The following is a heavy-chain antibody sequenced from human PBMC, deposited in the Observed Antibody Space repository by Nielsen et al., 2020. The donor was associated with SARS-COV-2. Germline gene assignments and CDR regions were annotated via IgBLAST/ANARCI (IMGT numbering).Heavy chain of an antibody. CDR3: ARARGAHVITMIVVVDAFDI. CDR1: GFSVSSHD. D-gene: IGHD3-22*01. V-gene: IGHV3-53*01. Sequence: GESLKISCAASGFSVSSHDMNWVRQAPGKGLQWVSLIYSDGSTKYADSVKGRFTISRDNSRNTVYLQMNSLRPEDTAVYYCARARGAHVITMIVVVDAFDIWGQGTIVTVSS. CDR2: IYSDGST. J-gene: IGHJ3*02.